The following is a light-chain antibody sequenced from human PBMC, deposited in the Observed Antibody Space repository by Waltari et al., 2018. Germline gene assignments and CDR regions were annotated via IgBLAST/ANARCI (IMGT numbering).Light chain of an antibody. J-gene: IGKJ1*01. CDR1: QGISSW. Sequence: IQMTQSPSSVSASVGDRGTITCRASQGISSWLAWYQQKPGKAPRLLIYAASALQSGVPSRFSGSGSELHFTLTINNLQPEDFATYYCQQANSFPWTFGQGTKVEIK. CDR2: AAS. CDR3: QQANSFPWT. V-gene: IGKV1-12*01.